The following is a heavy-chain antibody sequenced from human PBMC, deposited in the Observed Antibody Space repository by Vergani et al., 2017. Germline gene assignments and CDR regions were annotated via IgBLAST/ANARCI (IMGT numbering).Heavy chain of an antibody. CDR3: AKAAGSWYFNWFDP. J-gene: IGHJ5*02. CDR1: GFTFDDYA. Sequence: EVQLVESGGGLVQPGRSLRLSCAASGFTFDDYAMHWVRQAPGKGLEWVSGISWNSGSIGYADSVKGRFTISRDNAKNSLYLQMNSLRAEDTALNYCAKAAGSWYFNWFDPWGQGTLVTVSS. D-gene: IGHD6-13*01. CDR2: ISWNSGSI. V-gene: IGHV3-9*01.